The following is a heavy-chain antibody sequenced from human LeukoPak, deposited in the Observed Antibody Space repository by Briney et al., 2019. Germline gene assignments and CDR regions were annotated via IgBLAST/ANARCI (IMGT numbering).Heavy chain of an antibody. J-gene: IGHJ4*02. CDR2: ISGSGGST. D-gene: IGHD3-10*01. CDR1: GFTFSSYA. V-gene: IGHV3-23*01. Sequence: GGSLRLSCAASGFTFSSYAMSWVRQAPGKGLEWVSAISGSGGSTYYADSVKGRFTISRDNFKNTLYLQMNSLRAEDTAVYYCAHLKGLLWFGEVDYFDYWGQGTLVTVSS. CDR3: AHLKGLLWFGEVDYFDY.